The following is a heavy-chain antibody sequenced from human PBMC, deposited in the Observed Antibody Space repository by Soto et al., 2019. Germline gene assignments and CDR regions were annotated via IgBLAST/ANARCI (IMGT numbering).Heavy chain of an antibody. V-gene: IGHV1-69*01. CDR3: ARVGSCLSSICHYYGMDV. Sequence: VQLVQSGAEVRKPGSSVKVSCKASGGDFKNFIIAWVRQAPGHGLEWMGGVIPIFGTPNFVQKFQYRVTITADEATSTTYMELRSLRSEDTAVYYCARVGSCLSSICHYYGMDVWGQGTTVIVSS. J-gene: IGHJ6*02. D-gene: IGHD3-16*01. CDR1: GGDFKNFI. CDR2: VIPIFGTP.